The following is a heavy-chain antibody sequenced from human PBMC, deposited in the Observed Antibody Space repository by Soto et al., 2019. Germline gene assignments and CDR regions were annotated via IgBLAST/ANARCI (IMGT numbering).Heavy chain of an antibody. CDR1: GFTFSSYW. CDR3: ARDRCSSTSCADIDY. D-gene: IGHD2-2*01. CDR2: IKQDGSEK. J-gene: IGHJ4*02. Sequence: GGSLRLSCAASGFTFSSYWMSWVRQAPGKGLEWVANIKQDGSEKYYVDSVKGRFTISRDNAKNSLYLQMNSLRAEDTAVYYCARDRCSSTSCADIDYWGQGTLVTVSS. V-gene: IGHV3-7*01.